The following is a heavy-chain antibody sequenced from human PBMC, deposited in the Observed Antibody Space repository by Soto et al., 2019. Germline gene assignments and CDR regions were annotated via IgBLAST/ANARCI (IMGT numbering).Heavy chain of an antibody. CDR1: GFTLSDYY. CDR3: ARRTMGNYYYMDV. J-gene: IGHJ6*03. D-gene: IGHD3-10*01. CDR2: ISSSGTID. V-gene: IGHV3-11*01. Sequence: QVQLVESGGGLVKPGGSLRLSCVASGFTLSDYYMSWIRQAPGKGLEWVSYISSSGTIDNYADSVKGRFTISRDNAKNSLFLQMNDPRAEDTAVYYWARRTMGNYYYMDVWGKGTTVTVSS.